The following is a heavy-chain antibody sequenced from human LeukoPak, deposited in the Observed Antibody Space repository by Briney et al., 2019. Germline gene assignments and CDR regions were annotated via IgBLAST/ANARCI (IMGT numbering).Heavy chain of an antibody. CDR1: GFTFSSYW. CDR3: AKEFTPPRSLQYYYDSSGYPDY. V-gene: IGHV3-23*01. D-gene: IGHD3-22*01. CDR2: ISGSGGST. J-gene: IGHJ4*02. Sequence: GGSLRLSCAASGFTFSSYWMSWVRQAPGKGLEWVSAISGSGGSTYYADSVRGRFTISRDNSKNTLYLQMNSLRAEDTAVYYCAKEFTPPRSLQYYYDSSGYPDYWGQGTLVTVSS.